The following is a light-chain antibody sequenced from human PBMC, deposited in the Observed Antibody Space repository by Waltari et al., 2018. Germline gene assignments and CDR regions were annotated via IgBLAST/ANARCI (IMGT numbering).Light chain of an antibody. CDR3: QQSDGIPFT. CDR2: NTS. J-gene: IGKJ2*01. Sequence: DIKMTQSPSSLSASVGDTVTITCRASQSVGRFLNWYQQRPGEAPNLLIYNTSNLQGGVPSRFSGSGSGTDFTLTIDSLQPEDFATYYCQQSDGIPFTFGPGT. CDR1: QSVGRF. V-gene: IGKV1-39*01.